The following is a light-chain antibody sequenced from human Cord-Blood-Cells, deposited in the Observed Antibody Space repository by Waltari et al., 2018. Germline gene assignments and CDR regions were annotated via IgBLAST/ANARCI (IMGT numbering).Light chain of an antibody. J-gene: IGLJ3*02. V-gene: IGLV2-23*01. CDR3: CSYAGSSTWV. CDR1: SSDVGRYNL. CDR2: AGS. Sequence: QSALTQPASVSGSPGQSITISCTGTSSDVGRYNLASWYQQHPGKAPKLMIYAGSKRPSGVSNRFSGSKSGNTASLTISGLQAEDEADYYCCSYAGSSTWVFGGGTKLTVL.